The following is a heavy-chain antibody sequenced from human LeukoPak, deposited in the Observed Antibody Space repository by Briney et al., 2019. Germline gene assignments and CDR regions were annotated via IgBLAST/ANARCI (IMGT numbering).Heavy chain of an antibody. J-gene: IGHJ4*02. D-gene: IGHD4-17*01. V-gene: IGHV3-53*01. Sequence: PGGSLRLPCAASGFTVSTTYMTWVRQAPGKGLEWVSVIYTGGSTYYADSVKGRFTISRDISKNTLYLQMNSLRAEDTAVYYCARGTVTAPDYWGQGTLVTVSS. CDR2: IYTGGST. CDR3: ARGTVTAPDY. CDR1: GFTVSTTY.